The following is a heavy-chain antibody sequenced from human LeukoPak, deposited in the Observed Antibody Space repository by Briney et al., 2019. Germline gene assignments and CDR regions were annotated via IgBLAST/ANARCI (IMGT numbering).Heavy chain of an antibody. J-gene: IGHJ4*02. D-gene: IGHD4/OR15-4a*01. V-gene: IGHV3-53*01. Sequence: GGSLRLSCTVSGFTVSSNSMSWVRQAPGKGLEWASFIYSGTTHYSDSVKGRFTISRDNSKNSLYLQMNSLRAEDTAVYYCARRAGAYSHPYDYWGQGTLVTVSS. CDR1: GFTVSSNS. CDR3: ARRAGAYSHPYDY. CDR2: IYSGTT.